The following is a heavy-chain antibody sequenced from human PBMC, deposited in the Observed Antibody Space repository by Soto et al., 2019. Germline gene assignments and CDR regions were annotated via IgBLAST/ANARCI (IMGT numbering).Heavy chain of an antibody. D-gene: IGHD6-13*01. CDR1: AFTFSQDW. Sequence: GGSPXLSCAASAFTFSQDWMSWVRKAPGKGLEWVADIKPDGSDKYYVDSVKGRFTISRDNARHSVYLQMNSLRAEDTAVYYCARPGGGSWYRLNPEEDWFDPWGQGSLVTVCS. CDR3: ARPGGGSWYRLNPEEDWFDP. CDR2: IKPDGSDK. J-gene: IGHJ5*02. V-gene: IGHV3-7*01.